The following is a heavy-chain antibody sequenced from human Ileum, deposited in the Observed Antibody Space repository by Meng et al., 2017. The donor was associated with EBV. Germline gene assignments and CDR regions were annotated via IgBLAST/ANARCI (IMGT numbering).Heavy chain of an antibody. V-gene: IGHV4-4*02. CDR1: GGSSSSSNW. D-gene: IGHD3-10*01. J-gene: IGHJ4*02. CDR3: ARGYGSGRDYFDY. Sequence: VQLSASGHGVLKPSGTLSLTCSASGGSSSSSNWWNWVRQPPGKGLEWIGEIYYSASTSYNPSLKRRVTISVDKSKNLFSLKLSSVTAADTVVYYCARGYGSGRDYFDYWGQGTLVTVSS. CDR2: IYYSAST.